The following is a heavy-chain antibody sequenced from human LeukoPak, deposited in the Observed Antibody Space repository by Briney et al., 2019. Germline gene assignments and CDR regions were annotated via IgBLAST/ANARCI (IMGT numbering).Heavy chain of an antibody. Sequence: SETLSLTCAVYGGSFSGYYCSWIRQPPGKGLEWIGEINHSGSTNYNPSLKSRVTISVDTSKNQFSLKLSSVTAADTAVYYCARGLPLTYCSSTSCYRRWFDPWGQGTLVTVSS. V-gene: IGHV4-34*01. D-gene: IGHD2-2*01. J-gene: IGHJ5*02. CDR2: INHSGST. CDR3: ARGLPLTYCSSTSCYRRWFDP. CDR1: GGSFSGYY.